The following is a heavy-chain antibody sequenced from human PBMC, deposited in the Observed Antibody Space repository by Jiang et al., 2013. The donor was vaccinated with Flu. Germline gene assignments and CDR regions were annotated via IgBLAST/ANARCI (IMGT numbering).Heavy chain of an antibody. J-gene: IGHJ5*02. V-gene: IGHV1-69*01. CDR2: IIPIFGTA. Sequence: MGGIIPIFGTANYAQKFQGRVTITADESTSTAYMELSSLRSEDTAVYYCARGGYCSSTSCYLGRLRWFDPWGQGTLVTVSS. D-gene: IGHD2-2*01. CDR3: ARGGYCSSTSCYLGRLRWFDP.